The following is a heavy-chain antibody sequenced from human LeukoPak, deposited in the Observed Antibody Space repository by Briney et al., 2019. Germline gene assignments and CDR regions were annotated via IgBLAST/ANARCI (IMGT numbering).Heavy chain of an antibody. CDR2: VDYSGTT. J-gene: IGHJ4*02. V-gene: IGHV4-39*07. Sequence: SETLSLTRTVSGGSISSSTYHWGWIRQPPGKGLEWIGTVDYSGTTYYNPSLKSRATISLDTSNNHFSLKLSSVTAADTAVYYCARGAYTFGYPREIGFWGQGTLVTVSS. CDR1: GGSISSSTYH. D-gene: IGHD5-18*01. CDR3: ARGAYTFGYPREIGF.